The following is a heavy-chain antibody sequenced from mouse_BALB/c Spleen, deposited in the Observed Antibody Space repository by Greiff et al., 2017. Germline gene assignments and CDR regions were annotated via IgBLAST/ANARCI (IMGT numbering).Heavy chain of an antibody. D-gene: IGHD2-2*01. Sequence: EVKLMESGPGLVKPSQSLSLTCTVTGYSITSDYAWNWIRQFPGNELEWMGYISYSGSTSYNPSLKSRISITRDTSKNQFFLQLNSVTTEDTATYYCARREMGLRRRTGFAYWGQGTLVTVSA. V-gene: IGHV3-2*02. J-gene: IGHJ3*01. CDR1: GYSITSDYA. CDR3: ARREMGLRRRTGFAY. CDR2: ISYSGST.